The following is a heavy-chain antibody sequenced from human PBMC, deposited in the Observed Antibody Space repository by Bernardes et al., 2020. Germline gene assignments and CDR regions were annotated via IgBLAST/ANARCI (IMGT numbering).Heavy chain of an antibody. D-gene: IGHD2-21*01. CDR3: AKVFRVARTTYWYFDL. Sequence: GGSLRLSCAASGFTFSSYAMSWVRQAPGKGLEWVSTISGSGGSTYYEDSVKGRFTISRDNSKNTLYLQVNSLRAEDTAVYYCAKVFRVARTTYWYFDLWGRGTLVTVSS. CDR2: ISGSGGST. V-gene: IGHV3-23*01. CDR1: GFTFSSYA. J-gene: IGHJ2*01.